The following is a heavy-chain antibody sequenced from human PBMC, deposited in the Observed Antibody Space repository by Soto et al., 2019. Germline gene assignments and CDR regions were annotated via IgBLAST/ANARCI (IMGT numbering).Heavy chain of an antibody. V-gene: IGHV4-28*01. CDR1: GYSIRSSDW. CDR2: ITHGGST. CDR3: ARMAVTTFYYYTMDV. D-gene: IGHD6-19*01. J-gene: IGHJ6*02. Sequence: SETLSLTCAVYGYSIRSSDWWGWIRQPPGKGLEWIGYITHGGSTNYNPSLKRRVTMSVDPSKNQFSLNLTSVTAVDTAVYYCARMAVTTFYYYTMDVWGQGTTVTVSS.